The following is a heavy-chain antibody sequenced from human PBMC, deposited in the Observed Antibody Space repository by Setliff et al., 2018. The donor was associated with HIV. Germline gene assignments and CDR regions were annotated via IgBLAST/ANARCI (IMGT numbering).Heavy chain of an antibody. V-gene: IGHV3-30*14. D-gene: IGHD3-10*01. CDR1: GFTFSSYA. CDR2: ISYDGRT. CDR3: ARGVKWLDP. Sequence: GGSLRLSCAASGFTFSSYAMHWVRQAPGRGLEWVAVISYDGRTYNADSVKGRFTISRDDSKNTVYLQMHSLRVEDTAVYYCARGVKWLDPWGQGTLVTAPQ. J-gene: IGHJ5*02.